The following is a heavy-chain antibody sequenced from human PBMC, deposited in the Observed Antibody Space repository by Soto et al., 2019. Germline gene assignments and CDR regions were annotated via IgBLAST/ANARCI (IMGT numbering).Heavy chain of an antibody. Sequence: EVQLVESGGGLVKPGGSLRLSCAASGFTFSNAWMSWVRQAPGKGLEWVGRIKSKTDGGTTDYAAPVKGRFTISRDNAKNSLYLQMNSLRAEDTAVYYCARDVVATPIWAHAFDIWGQGTMVTVSS. CDR1: GFTFSNAW. V-gene: IGHV3-15*01. CDR2: IKSKTDGGTT. CDR3: ARDVVATPIWAHAFDI. D-gene: IGHD5-12*01. J-gene: IGHJ3*02.